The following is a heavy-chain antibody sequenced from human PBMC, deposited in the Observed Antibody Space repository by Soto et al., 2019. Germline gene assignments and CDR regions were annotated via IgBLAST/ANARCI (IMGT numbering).Heavy chain of an antibody. Sequence: EVQLVESGGGSAQPGGSLRLSCAASGVTFSNYWIHCVRTAPGKGPMWVSRINGVGTYTNDADSVRGRFSISRDNSENTVYLQMNSLRAEDTAMYYCVRDFRSSDFWGQGTPVTVSS. J-gene: IGHJ4*02. CDR2: INGVGTYT. D-gene: IGHD3-3*01. V-gene: IGHV3-74*01. CDR3: VRDFRSSDF. CDR1: GVTFSNYW.